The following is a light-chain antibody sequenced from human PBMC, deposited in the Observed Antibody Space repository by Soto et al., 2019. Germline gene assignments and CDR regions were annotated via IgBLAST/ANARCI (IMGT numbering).Light chain of an antibody. CDR1: QSISSW. CDR3: QQYEIYPMT. J-gene: IGKJ4*01. CDR2: KAS. V-gene: IGKV1-5*03. Sequence: DSQMTQYPSTLSASLGDTVTITCRAGQSISSWLAWYQQKPGKAPKLLISKASTLQSGVPPRFSGSGSGTEFALTISSLQPDDFATYYCQQYEIYPMTFGGGTKVEIK.